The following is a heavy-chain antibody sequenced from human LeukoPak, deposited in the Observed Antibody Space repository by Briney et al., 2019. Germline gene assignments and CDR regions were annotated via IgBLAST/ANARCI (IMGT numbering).Heavy chain of an antibody. D-gene: IGHD3-10*01. V-gene: IGHV3-48*03. CDR2: ISSSGSTI. J-gene: IGHJ4*02. CDR3: AKGEPVWSD. Sequence: GGSLRLSCAASGFTFSSYEMNWVRQAPGKGLEWVSYISSSGSTIYYADSVKGRFTISRDNAKNTLYLQMNSLRAEGTAVYYCAKGEPVWSDWGQGTLVTVSS. CDR1: GFTFSSYE.